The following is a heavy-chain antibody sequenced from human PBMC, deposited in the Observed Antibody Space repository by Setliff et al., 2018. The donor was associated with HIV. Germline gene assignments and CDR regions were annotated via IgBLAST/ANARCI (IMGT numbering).Heavy chain of an antibody. V-gene: IGHV4-59*11. Sequence: SETLSLTCTVSGGSISGHYWSWIRQPPGKGLEWIGNIFYSGSTNNNPSLKSRVSISVDTSKNQFSLKLRSVIAADTAVYYCARFGGTYSSNYFDFWGQGTLVTVSS. CDR3: ARFGGTYSSNYFDF. D-gene: IGHD1-26*01. CDR1: GGSISGHY. J-gene: IGHJ4*02. CDR2: IFYSGST.